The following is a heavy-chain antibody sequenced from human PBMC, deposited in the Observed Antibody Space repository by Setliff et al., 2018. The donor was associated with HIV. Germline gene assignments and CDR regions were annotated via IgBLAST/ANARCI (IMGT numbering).Heavy chain of an antibody. Sequence: PSETLSLTCNVSGGSFSGYYWSWIRQAPGKGLEWIGEISHSGVTNSNPSLKSRVTISAHTSKNQFSLRLTSVTAADTAVYYCVREPNWRAVTSYEYYYSVDVWGKGTTVTVSS. J-gene: IGHJ6*03. CDR1: GGSFSGYY. CDR2: ISHSGVT. D-gene: IGHD4-17*01. V-gene: IGHV4-34*01. CDR3: VREPNWRAVTSYEYYYSVDV.